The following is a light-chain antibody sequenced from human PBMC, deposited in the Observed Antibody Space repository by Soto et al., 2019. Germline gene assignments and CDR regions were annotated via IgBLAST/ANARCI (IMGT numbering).Light chain of an antibody. CDR2: KAS. J-gene: IGKJ1*01. V-gene: IGKV1-5*03. CDR3: QHYNSYSEA. Sequence: IQLTQSPSSLSASIGDRVTITCRASQGISNYLAWYQQKPGKAPKLLIYKASTLKSGVPSRFSGSGSGTEFTLTISSLRPDDFATYYCQHYNSYSEAFGQGTKVELK. CDR1: QGISNY.